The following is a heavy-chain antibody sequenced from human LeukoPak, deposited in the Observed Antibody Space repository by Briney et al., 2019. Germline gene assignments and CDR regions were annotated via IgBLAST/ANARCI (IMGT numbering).Heavy chain of an antibody. CDR2: INHSGRT. J-gene: IGHJ6*02. V-gene: IGHV4-34*01. D-gene: IGHD2-2*01. CDR1: GGSFSDYL. CDR3: ARDVVVPAAIHYGMDV. Sequence: SETLSLTCAVYGGSFSDYLWGWIRQPPGKGLERIGEINHSGRTYYNPSLKSRVTISVDTSKNQFSLNLSSVTAADTAVYYCARDVVVPAAIHYGMDVWGQGTTVTVSS.